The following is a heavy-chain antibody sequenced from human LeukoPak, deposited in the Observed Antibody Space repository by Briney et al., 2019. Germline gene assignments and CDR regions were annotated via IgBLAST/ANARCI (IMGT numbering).Heavy chain of an antibody. Sequence: SETLSLTCAVYGGSFSGYYWSWIRQPPGKGLEWTGEINHSGSTNYNPSLKSRVTISVDTSKNQFSLKLSSVTAADTAVYYCARERSNYYDSSGYLKYWGQGTLVTVSS. CDR3: ARERSNYYDSSGYLKY. CDR2: INHSGST. CDR1: GGSFSGYY. D-gene: IGHD3-22*01. J-gene: IGHJ4*02. V-gene: IGHV4-34*01.